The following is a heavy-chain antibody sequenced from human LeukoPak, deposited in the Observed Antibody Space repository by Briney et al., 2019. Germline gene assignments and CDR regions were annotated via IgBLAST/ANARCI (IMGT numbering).Heavy chain of an antibody. CDR1: GGSISSYF. D-gene: IGHD3-16*01. CDR3: AKAGWRGGGTFNEFDP. J-gene: IGHJ5*02. Sequence: NPSETLSLTCTVSGGSISSYFWSWIRQPAGKRLEWIGRIYNSGSTNYNPSLKSRATISVDTSKNQFAVKLRSVTVADTAVYFCAKAGWRGGGTFNEFDPWGQGSLVTVSS. CDR2: IYNSGST. V-gene: IGHV4-4*07.